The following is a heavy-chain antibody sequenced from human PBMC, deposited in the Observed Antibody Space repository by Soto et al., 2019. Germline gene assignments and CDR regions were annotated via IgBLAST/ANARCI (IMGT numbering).Heavy chain of an antibody. CDR1: GYTFTSYD. D-gene: IGHD6-19*01. V-gene: IGHV1-8*01. CDR3: AREDGYSSGWSDWFDP. J-gene: IGHJ5*02. Sequence: QVQLVQSGAEVKKPGASVKVSCKASGYTFTSYDINWVRQATGQGLEWMGWMNPNSGNTGYAQKSQGRVTMTRNTSISTAYMELSSLRSEDTAVYYCAREDGYSSGWSDWFDPWGQGTLVTVSS. CDR2: MNPNSGNT.